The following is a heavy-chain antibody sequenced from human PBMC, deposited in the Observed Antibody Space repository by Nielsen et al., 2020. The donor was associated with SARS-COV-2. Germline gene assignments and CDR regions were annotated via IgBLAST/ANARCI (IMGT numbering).Heavy chain of an antibody. Sequence: GGSLRLSCAASGFNFHDYTMYWVRRVPGKGLQWLSLISWDGSATAYADSVKGRFTISRDNSKNSLYLQMNSLRAEDTAVYYCARSPMTTVTTFAHYYYGMDVWGQGTTVTVSS. J-gene: IGHJ6*02. CDR1: GFNFHDYT. V-gene: IGHV3-43*01. CDR2: ISWDGSAT. CDR3: ARSPMTTVTTFAHYYYGMDV. D-gene: IGHD4-17*01.